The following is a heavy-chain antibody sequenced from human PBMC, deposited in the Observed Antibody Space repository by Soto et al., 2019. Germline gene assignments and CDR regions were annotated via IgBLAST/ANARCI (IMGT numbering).Heavy chain of an antibody. CDR2: TYYRSKWYN. CDR3: AKEGGNHYYYYAMDV. D-gene: IGHD1-26*01. V-gene: IGHV6-1*01. J-gene: IGHJ6*02. CDR1: GDSVSTNSAT. Sequence: SQTLSLTCDISGDSVSTNSATWNWIRQSPSRGLEWLGRTYYRSKWYNDYAVSVKGRITINPDTSKNLFSLQLNSVTPEDTAVYYCAKEGGNHYYYYAMDVWGQGTTVTVSS.